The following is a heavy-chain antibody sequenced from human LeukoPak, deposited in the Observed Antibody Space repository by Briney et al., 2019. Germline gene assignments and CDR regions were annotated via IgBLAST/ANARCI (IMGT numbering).Heavy chain of an antibody. CDR1: GFTFSSYW. Sequence: GGSLRLSCAASGFTFSSYWMSWVRQAPGKGLEWVANIKQDGSEKYYVDSVKGRFTISRDNAKNSLYLQMNSLRAEDTAVYYCAREALVAGINWFDPWGQETLVTVSS. V-gene: IGHV3-7*01. J-gene: IGHJ5*02. CDR3: AREALVAGINWFDP. D-gene: IGHD6-19*01. CDR2: IKQDGSEK.